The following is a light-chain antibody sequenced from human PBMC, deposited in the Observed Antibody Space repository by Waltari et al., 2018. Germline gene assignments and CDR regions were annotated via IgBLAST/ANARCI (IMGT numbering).Light chain of an antibody. CDR3: CSYAGSYTYWV. J-gene: IGLJ3*02. CDR2: DVS. Sequence: QSALTHPRSVSGSPGQSVTISCTGTSSDVGGYNSVSWYQQHPGKAPTLMIYDVSKMPSGVPERFSGSKSSNTASLTISGLQAEDEADYYCCSYAGSYTYWVFGGGTKLTVL. CDR1: SSDVGGYNS. V-gene: IGLV2-11*01.